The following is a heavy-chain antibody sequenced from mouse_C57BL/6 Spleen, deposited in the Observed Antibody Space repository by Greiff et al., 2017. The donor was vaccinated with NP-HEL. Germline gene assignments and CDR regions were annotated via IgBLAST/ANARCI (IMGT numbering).Heavy chain of an antibody. D-gene: IGHD2-4*01. CDR2: ISDGGSYT. Sequence: EVQRVESGGGLVKPGGSLKLSCAASGFTFSSYAMSWVRQTPEKRLEWVATISDGGSYTYYPDNVKGRFTISRDNAKNNLYLQMSHLKSEDTAMYYCAREGVYYDYDGYFDVWGTGTTVTVSS. CDR3: AREGVYYDYDGYFDV. J-gene: IGHJ1*03. V-gene: IGHV5-4*01. CDR1: GFTFSSYA.